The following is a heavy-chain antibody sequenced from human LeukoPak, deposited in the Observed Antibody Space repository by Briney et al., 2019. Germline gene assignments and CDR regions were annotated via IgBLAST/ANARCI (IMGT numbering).Heavy chain of an antibody. CDR1: GGSISSYY. J-gene: IGHJ3*02. D-gene: IGHD3-22*01. CDR2: IYYSGSP. V-gene: IGHV4-59*08. CDR3: ARRGVSTYYYDSSGYYYAFDN. Sequence: SETLSLTCTVSGGSISSYYWSWIRQPPGKGLEWIGYIYYSGSPNYNPSLKSRVTISVDTSKNQFSLKLSSVTAADTAVYYCARRGVSTYYYDSSGYYYAFDNWGQGTMVTVSS.